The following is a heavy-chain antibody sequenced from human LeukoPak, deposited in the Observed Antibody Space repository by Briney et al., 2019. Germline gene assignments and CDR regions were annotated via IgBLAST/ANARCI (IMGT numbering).Heavy chain of an antibody. J-gene: IGHJ4*02. CDR3: ARADSWNYVPLDC. V-gene: IGHV4-4*07. Sequence: SETLSLTCTVSGGSISSYYWSWIRQPAGKGLKWIGHIYFSGSTNYNPSLKSRVTMSVDTSKNQFSLRLSSVTAADTAVYFCARADSWNYVPLDCWGQGTLVTVSA. CDR1: GGSISSYY. CDR2: IYFSGST. D-gene: IGHD1-7*01.